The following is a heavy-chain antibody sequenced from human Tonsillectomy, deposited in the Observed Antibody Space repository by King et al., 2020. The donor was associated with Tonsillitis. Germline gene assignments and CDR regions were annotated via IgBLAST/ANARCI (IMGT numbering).Heavy chain of an antibody. Sequence: DVQLVESGGGLVQPGRSLRLSCTASGFTFGDYAMSWFRQAPGKGLEWVGFIRSKPYGGTIEYAASVKGRFTISRDDSKSIAYLQMNSLKTEDTAVYYCTRASYHSGSYDLFYYYYGMDVWGQGTTVTVSS. D-gene: IGHD3-10*01. V-gene: IGHV3-49*03. CDR3: TRASYHSGSYDLFYYYYGMDV. CDR1: GFTFGDYA. J-gene: IGHJ6*02. CDR2: IRSKPYGGTI.